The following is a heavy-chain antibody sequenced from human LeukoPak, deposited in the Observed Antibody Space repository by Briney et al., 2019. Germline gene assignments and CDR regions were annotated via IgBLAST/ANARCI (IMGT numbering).Heavy chain of an antibody. Sequence: PGGSLRLSCAVSGLTFRSYWMSWVRQAPGKGLEWVANINQDGSEKYFVDSAKGRFTISRDNAKNSLHLQMNTLRGEDTAVYYCARERDGRFFDYWGQGTLVTV. V-gene: IGHV3-7*01. D-gene: IGHD5-24*01. CDR3: ARERDGRFFDY. CDR2: INQDGSEK. CDR1: GLTFRSYW. J-gene: IGHJ4*02.